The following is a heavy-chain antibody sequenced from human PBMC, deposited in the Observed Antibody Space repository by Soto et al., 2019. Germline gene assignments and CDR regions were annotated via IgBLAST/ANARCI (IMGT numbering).Heavy chain of an antibody. Sequence: PSETLSLTCTVSGGSISSGGYYWSWIRQHPGKGLEWIGDIYHSGSTYYNPSLKSRVTISVDKSKNQFSLKLSSVTAADTAVYYCARVRFVGYTAMVNFDYWGQGTLVTVSS. CDR2: IYHSGST. J-gene: IGHJ4*02. D-gene: IGHD5-18*01. CDR3: ARVRFVGYTAMVNFDY. V-gene: IGHV4-31*03. CDR1: GGSISSGGYY.